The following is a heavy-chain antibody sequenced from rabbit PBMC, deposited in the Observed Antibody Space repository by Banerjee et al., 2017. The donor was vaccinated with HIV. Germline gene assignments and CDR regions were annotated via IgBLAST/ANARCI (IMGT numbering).Heavy chain of an antibody. D-gene: IGHD2-1*01. CDR3: ARGYNYDDSGNWDGFDP. Sequence: QSLEESGGDLVKPGASLTLTCTASGFDFSSYYMCWVRQAPGKGLEWIACIYTISGSTYYASWAKGRFTISKTSSTTVTLQMTSLTAADTATYFCARGYNYDDSGNWDGFDPRGPGTLVTVS. CDR1: GFDFSSYY. CDR2: IYTISGST. V-gene: IGHV1S40*01. J-gene: IGHJ2*01.